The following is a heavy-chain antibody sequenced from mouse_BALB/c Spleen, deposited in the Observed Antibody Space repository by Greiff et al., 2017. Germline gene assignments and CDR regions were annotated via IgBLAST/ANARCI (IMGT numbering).Heavy chain of an antibody. V-gene: IGHV1S34*01. Sequence: LVKTGASVKISCKASGYSFTGYYMHWVKQSHGKSLEWIGYISCYNGATSYNQKFKGKATFTVDTSSSTAYMQFNSLTSEDSAVYYCASYYGSSYWYFDVWGAGTTVTVSS. CDR1: GYSFTGYY. CDR3: ASYYGSSYWYFDV. D-gene: IGHD1-1*01. CDR2: ISCYNGAT. J-gene: IGHJ1*01.